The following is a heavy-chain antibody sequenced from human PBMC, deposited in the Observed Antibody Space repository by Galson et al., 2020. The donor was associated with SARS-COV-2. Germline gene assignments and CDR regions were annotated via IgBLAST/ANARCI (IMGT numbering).Heavy chain of an antibody. CDR3: ARDGSSSSQYYFYYYMDV. CDR2: INPNSGVT. CDR1: GYTFTGYY. J-gene: IGHJ6*03. V-gene: IGHV1-2*02. Sequence: ASVKVSCKASGYTFTGYYLHWVRQAPGQGLEWVEWINPNSGVTNYAQKFQGRVTMTRDTSISTAYMELSRLRSDDTAIYYCARDGSSSSQYYFYYYMDVWGKGTTVTVSS. D-gene: IGHD6-6*01.